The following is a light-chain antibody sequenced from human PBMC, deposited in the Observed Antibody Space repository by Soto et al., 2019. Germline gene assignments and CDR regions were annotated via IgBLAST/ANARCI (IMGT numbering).Light chain of an antibody. CDR3: QQYDNWPLT. V-gene: IGKV3-15*01. Sequence: EIVLTQSPDTLSVSPGERATLLCRASQSVRNNLAWYQQKPGQAPRLLIYGVSTRATGVPARFSGSGSGTEFTLTISSLQSEDFAVYYCQQYDNWPLTFGGGTKVDIK. CDR2: GVS. J-gene: IGKJ4*01. CDR1: QSVRNN.